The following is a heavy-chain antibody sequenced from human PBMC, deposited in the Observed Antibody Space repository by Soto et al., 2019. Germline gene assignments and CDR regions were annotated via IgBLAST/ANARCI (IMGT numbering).Heavy chain of an antibody. J-gene: IGHJ6*02. V-gene: IGHV3-21*01. D-gene: IGHD3-10*01. CDR3: VRAGHVFDVHYYGMDL. Sequence: GGSLRLSCEAPGFTFNDYSMGWVRQAPEKGLEWVSSISSSGTYIYYADSVKGRFAISRDNANNVMYLQMDTLRAEDTAVYYCVRAGHVFDVHYYGMDLWGQGTTVTVSS. CDR2: ISSSGTYI. CDR1: GFTFNDYS.